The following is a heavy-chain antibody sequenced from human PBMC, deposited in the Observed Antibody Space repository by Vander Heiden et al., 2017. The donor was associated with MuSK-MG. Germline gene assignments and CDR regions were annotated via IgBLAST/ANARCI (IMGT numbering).Heavy chain of an antibody. CDR1: GYTFPGYY. D-gene: IGHD4-17*01. CDR2: INPNSGGT. CDR3: ARGDYGDYYFDY. J-gene: IGHJ4*02. V-gene: IGHV1-2*02. Sequence: QVQLVQSGAEVKKPGASVKVSCKASGYTFPGYYMHWVRQAPGKGLEGMGWINPNSGGTNYAQKFQGGVTMTRDTSISTAYMELSRLRSDDTAVYYCARGDYGDYYFDYWGQGTLVTVSS.